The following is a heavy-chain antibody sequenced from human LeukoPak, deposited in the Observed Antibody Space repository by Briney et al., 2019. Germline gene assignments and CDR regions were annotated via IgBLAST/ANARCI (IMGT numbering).Heavy chain of an antibody. Sequence: PGESLKISCKGSGYSFTSYWIGWVRQMPGKGLEWMGIIYPGDSSPSFQGQVTISADKSISTAYLQWSSLKASDTAMYYCARPVGRWLVNDAFEIWGQGTMVTVSS. D-gene: IGHD6-19*01. CDR2: IYPGDS. J-gene: IGHJ3*02. CDR1: GYSFTSYW. V-gene: IGHV5-51*01. CDR3: ARPVGRWLVNDAFEI.